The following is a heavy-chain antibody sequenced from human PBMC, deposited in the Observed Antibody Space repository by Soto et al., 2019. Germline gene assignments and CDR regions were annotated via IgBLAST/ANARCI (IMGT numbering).Heavy chain of an antibody. V-gene: IGHV4-30-2*05. CDR1: GGSISSGGYS. CDR3: ARLGMITFGGPTRPN. J-gene: IGHJ4*02. D-gene: IGHD3-16*01. CDR2: IYHSGST. Sequence: SETLSLTCAVSGGSISSGGYSWSWIRQPPGKGLERIGYIYHSGSTYYNPSLKSRVSISVDTSKNQFSLKLSSVTAADTAVYYCARLGMITFGGPTRPNWGQGTLVTVSS.